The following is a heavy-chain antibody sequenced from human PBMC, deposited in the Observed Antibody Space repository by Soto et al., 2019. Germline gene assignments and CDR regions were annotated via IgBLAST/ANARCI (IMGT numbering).Heavy chain of an antibody. V-gene: IGHV1-2*02. Sequence: QLHLVQSGAVVKKPGASVTVSCSASGYPVTPYYMHWVRQAPGRGLEWMGGINPATGAAKYPQTILGRVTMTRDPSTGTVCMELGGLTSADPAVFFCARGGGVGVAGSAAFDMWGQGTLVTVSS. D-gene: IGHD3-3*01. J-gene: IGHJ3*02. CDR1: GYPVTPYY. CDR3: ARGGGVGVAGSAAFDM. CDR2: INPATGAA.